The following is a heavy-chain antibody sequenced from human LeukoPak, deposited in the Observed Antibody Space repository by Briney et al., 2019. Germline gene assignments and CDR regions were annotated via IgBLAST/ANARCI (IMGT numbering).Heavy chain of an antibody. CDR1: GCSFTSYW. V-gene: IGHV5-51*01. CDR2: IYPGDSDT. Sequence: GASLQISSKGSGCSFTSYWIGWVRRLPGKGLEWMGIIYPGDSDTRYSPSFQSQVTISADKSISTAYLQWSSPKASDIAMYYCARQATVTIDAFDIWGQGTMVTVSS. J-gene: IGHJ3*02. D-gene: IGHD4-17*01. CDR3: ARQATVTIDAFDI.